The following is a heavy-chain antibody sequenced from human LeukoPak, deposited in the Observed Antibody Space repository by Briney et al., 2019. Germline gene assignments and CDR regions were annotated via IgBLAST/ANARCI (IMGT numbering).Heavy chain of an antibody. CDR1: GFIFSDTT. CDR3: AKGGAGGGYFPT. J-gene: IGHJ1*01. V-gene: IGHV3-7*03. D-gene: IGHD3-16*01. CDR2: MKEDGSDE. Sequence: GGSLRLSCVASGFIFSDTTMSWVRQAAGQGLEWVARMKEDGSDENYVDSVKGRFTISRDNARNSLHLQMKSLRAEDTAVYFCAKGGAGGGYFPTWGQGILVIVSS.